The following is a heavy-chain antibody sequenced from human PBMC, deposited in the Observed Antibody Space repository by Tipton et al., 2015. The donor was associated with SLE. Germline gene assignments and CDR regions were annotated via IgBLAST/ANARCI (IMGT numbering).Heavy chain of an antibody. CDR3: AKGYRTDRRSLVGWYFYL. J-gene: IGHJ2*01. D-gene: IGHD6-13*01. V-gene: IGHV3-9*01. Sequence: SLRLSCAASGFIFDDYSMHWVRHVTGKGLEWVSGISWNSGSIGYKDSVKGRFTITRDNAKSSLYLEMNSLRPEDTALYYCAKGYRTDRRSLVGWYFYLWGRGTLVTVSS. CDR1: GFIFDDYS. CDR2: ISWNSGSI.